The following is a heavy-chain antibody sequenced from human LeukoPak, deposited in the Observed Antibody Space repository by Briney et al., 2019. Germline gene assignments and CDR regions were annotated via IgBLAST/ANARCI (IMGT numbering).Heavy chain of an antibody. J-gene: IGHJ6*02. CDR3: AKGDYYGSGSTFENGMDV. CDR1: GFTFSSYA. CDR2: VTASAGNT. D-gene: IGHD3-10*01. Sequence: PGGSLRLSCAASGFTFSSYAMSWVRQAPGKGLEWVSAVTASAGNTYYADSVKGRFTISRDNSKNTLYLQVNSLRAEDTAVYYCAKGDYYGSGSTFENGMDVWGQGTTVTVSS. V-gene: IGHV3-23*01.